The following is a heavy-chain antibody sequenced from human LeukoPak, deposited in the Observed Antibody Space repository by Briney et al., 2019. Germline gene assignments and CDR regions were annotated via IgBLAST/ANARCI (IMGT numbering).Heavy chain of an antibody. CDR1: GYTFTGYY. CDR3: ARLGQGKEIGY. V-gene: IGHV1-2*06. J-gene: IGHJ4*02. CDR2: INPDSGGT. D-gene: IGHD3-16*01. Sequence: ASVKASCRASGYTFTGYYMHWVRQAPGQGLEWMGRINPDSGGTNYAQKFQGRVTMTRDTSISTAYMELSRLRSDDTAVYYCARLGQGKEIGYWGQGSLVTVSS.